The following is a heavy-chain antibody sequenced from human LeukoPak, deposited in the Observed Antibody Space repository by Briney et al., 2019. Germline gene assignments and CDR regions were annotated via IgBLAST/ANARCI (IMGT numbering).Heavy chain of an antibody. Sequence: SQTLSLTCTVSGGSISSGDYYWSWIRQPPGKGLEWIGYIYYSGSTYYNPSLKSRVSISVDTSKNQFSLKLSSVTAADTAVYYCARAFPSGYDFLDAFGIWGQGTMVTVSS. V-gene: IGHV4-30-4*01. CDR3: ARAFPSGYDFLDAFGI. CDR1: GGSISSGDYY. J-gene: IGHJ3*02. CDR2: IYYSGST. D-gene: IGHD5-12*01.